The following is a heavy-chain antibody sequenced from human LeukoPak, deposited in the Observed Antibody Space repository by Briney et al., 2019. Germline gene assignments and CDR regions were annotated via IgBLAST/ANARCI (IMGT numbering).Heavy chain of an antibody. CDR3: ARDRGYSYGPFGS. CDR1: GGSISSSSYY. Sequence: SETLSLTCTVSGGSISSSSYYWGWIRQPPGKGLEWIGSIYYSGSTYYNPSLKSRVTISVDTSKNQFSLKLSSVTAADTAVYYCARDRGYSYGPFGSWGQGTLVTVSS. V-gene: IGHV4-39*07. D-gene: IGHD5-18*01. CDR2: IYYSGST. J-gene: IGHJ4*02.